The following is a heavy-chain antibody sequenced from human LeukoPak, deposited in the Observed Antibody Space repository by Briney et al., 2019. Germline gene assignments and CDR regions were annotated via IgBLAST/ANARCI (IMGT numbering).Heavy chain of an antibody. V-gene: IGHV5-51*01. Sequence: SDTRYSPSFQGQVTISADKSISTAYLQWSSLKASDTAMYYCARQRRNGGIAASNDAFDIWGQGTMVTVSS. J-gene: IGHJ3*02. CDR3: ARQRRNGGIAASNDAFDI. D-gene: IGHD6-13*01. CDR2: SDT.